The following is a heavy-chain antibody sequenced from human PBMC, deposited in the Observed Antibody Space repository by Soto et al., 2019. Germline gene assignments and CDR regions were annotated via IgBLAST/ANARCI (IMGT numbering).Heavy chain of an antibody. CDR1: GYRFTSYW. V-gene: IGHV5-51*01. CDR3: ATAVDILTGYISPTPNLDY. CDR2: IYHGDSDT. Sequence: GESLKISCKGSGYRFTSYWIVWVRQMPGKGLDWMGIIYHGDSDTRYSMFFQGQGTISAEKSISTAYLQWSSLKASDTAMYYCATAVDILTGYISPTPNLDYWGQGTLVTVSS. D-gene: IGHD3-9*01. J-gene: IGHJ4*02.